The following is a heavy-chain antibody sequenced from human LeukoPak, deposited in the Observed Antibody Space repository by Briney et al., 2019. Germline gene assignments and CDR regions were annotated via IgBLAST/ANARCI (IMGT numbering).Heavy chain of an antibody. CDR1: GYTFTGYY. Sequence: ASVKVSCKASGYTFTGYYMHRVRQAPGQGLEWMGWINPNSGGTSYAQKFQGRVTMTRDTSVNTAYMELSRLRSDDTAVYYCARGISSGYYLFDYWGQGTLVTVSS. CDR3: ARGISSGYYLFDY. D-gene: IGHD3-22*01. V-gene: IGHV1-2*02. J-gene: IGHJ4*02. CDR2: INPNSGGT.